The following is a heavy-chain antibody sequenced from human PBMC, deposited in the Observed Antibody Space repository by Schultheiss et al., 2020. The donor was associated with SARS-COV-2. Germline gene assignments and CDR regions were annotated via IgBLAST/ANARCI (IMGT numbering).Heavy chain of an antibody. J-gene: IGHJ6*02. CDR2: SRSKAYGGTT. D-gene: IGHD6-19*01. V-gene: IGHV3-49*03. CDR1: GFTFGDYA. CDR3: TREKVAVAGRTYYYYGMDV. Sequence: GGSLRLSCTASGFTFGDYAMSWFRQAPGKGLEWVGFSRSKAYGGTTEYAASVKGRFTISRDDSKSIAYLQMNSLKTEDTAVYYCTREKVAVAGRTYYYYGMDVWGQGTTVTVSS.